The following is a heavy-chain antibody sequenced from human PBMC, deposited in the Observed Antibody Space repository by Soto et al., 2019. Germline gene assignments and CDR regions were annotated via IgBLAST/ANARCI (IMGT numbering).Heavy chain of an antibody. CDR3: ARMGSGFYWYY. J-gene: IGHJ4*02. CDR1: GYTFTTYA. CDR2: INAGNGNT. D-gene: IGHD1-26*01. Sequence: QVQLVQSGAEVKKPGASVKVSCKASGYTFTTYAIHWVRQAPGQRLEWMGWINAGNGNTKYSQKFQGRVTITRDTSASTDYMELSSLRSEDTAVYYCARMGSGFYWYYWGQGTLVTVSS. V-gene: IGHV1-3*01.